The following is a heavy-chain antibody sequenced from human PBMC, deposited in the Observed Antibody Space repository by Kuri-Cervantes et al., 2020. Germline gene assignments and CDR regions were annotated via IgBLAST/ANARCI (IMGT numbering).Heavy chain of an antibody. CDR2: ISSDGSNK. CDR3: ARRDGYNYSPYFSNFDY. D-gene: IGHD5-24*01. J-gene: IGHJ4*02. Sequence: GESLKISCAASGFTFSNYGMHWVRQAPGKGLEWVAIISSDGSNKYYADSVKGRFTISKDTSKNTLFLQMNSLRAEDTAVYYCARRDGYNYSPYFSNFDYWGQGTLVTVSS. V-gene: IGHV3-30*03. CDR1: GFTFSNYG.